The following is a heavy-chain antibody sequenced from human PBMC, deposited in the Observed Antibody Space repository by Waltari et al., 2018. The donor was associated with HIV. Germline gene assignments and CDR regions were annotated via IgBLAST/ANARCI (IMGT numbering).Heavy chain of an antibody. J-gene: IGHJ4*02. CDR1: GFTVSSNY. D-gene: IGHD5-18*01. CDR3: ARDRGDSFFPY. Sequence: EVQLVQSGGGLIQPGGSLGLSCAASGFTVSSNYMSWVRQPPGQGLEWVSVIYSGGSTFYADSVQGRFTITRDNAKNTLFLQLNSLRAEDTAVYYCARDRGDSFFPYWGQGTLVTVSS. V-gene: IGHV3-53*01. CDR2: IYSGGST.